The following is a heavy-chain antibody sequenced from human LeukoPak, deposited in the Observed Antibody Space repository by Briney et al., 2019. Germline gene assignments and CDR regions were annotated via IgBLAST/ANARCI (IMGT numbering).Heavy chain of an antibody. D-gene: IGHD3-3*01. CDR1: DGSFSGYY. Sequence: PSETLSLTCAVYDGSFSGYYWSWIRQPPGKGLEWIGEINHSGSTDYNPSLKSRVTISLDTSKSQFSLKVRYVTAADTAVYYCARGLNDSWTGENYWGQGTLVTVSS. J-gene: IGHJ4*02. CDR3: ARGLNDSWTGENY. V-gene: IGHV4-34*01. CDR2: INHSGST.